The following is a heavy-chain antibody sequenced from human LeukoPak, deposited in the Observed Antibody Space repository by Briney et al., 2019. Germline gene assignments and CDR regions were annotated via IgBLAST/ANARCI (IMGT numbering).Heavy chain of an antibody. Sequence: GGSLRLSCATSGFTFSSYAMSWVRQAPGKGLEWVSAISISGGSTYYADSVKGRFTISRDNSKNTLYLQMNSLRPEDTAVYYCANEIRPNDHWGQGTLVTVSS. D-gene: IGHD4-17*01. CDR1: GFTFSSYA. V-gene: IGHV3-23*01. CDR2: ISISGGST. CDR3: ANEIRPNDH. J-gene: IGHJ4*02.